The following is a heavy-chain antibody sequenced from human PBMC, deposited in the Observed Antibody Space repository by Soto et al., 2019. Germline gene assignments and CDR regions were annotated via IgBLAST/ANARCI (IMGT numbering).Heavy chain of an antibody. D-gene: IGHD3-22*01. J-gene: IGHJ5*02. V-gene: IGHV1-69*06. CDR3: ASAGYYDSSGYFNWFDP. Sequence: SVKVSCKASGGTFSSYAIGWVRQAPGQGLEWMGGIIPIFGTANYAQKFQGRVTITADKSTSTAYMELSSLRSEDTAVYYCASAGYYDSSGYFNWFDPWGQGTLVTVSS. CDR2: IIPIFGTA. CDR1: GGTFSSYA.